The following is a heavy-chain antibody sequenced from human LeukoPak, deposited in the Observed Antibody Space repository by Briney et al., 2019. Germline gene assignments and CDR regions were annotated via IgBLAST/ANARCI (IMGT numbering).Heavy chain of an antibody. V-gene: IGHV4-39*01. CDR1: GGSISSSSYY. CDR2: IYYSGST. J-gene: IGHJ6*03. D-gene: IGHD6-13*01. CDR3: ASGRPGEQQLVRYYYYMDV. Sequence: SETLSLTCTVPGGSISSSSYYWGWIRQPPGKGLEWIGSIYYSGSTYYNPSLKSRVTISVDTSKNQFSLKLSSVTAADTAVYYCASGRPGEQQLVRYYYYMDVWGKGTTVTVSS.